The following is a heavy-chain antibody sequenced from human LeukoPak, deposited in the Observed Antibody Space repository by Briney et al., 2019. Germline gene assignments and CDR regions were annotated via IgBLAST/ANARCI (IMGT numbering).Heavy chain of an antibody. V-gene: IGHV3-23*01. J-gene: IGHJ4*02. CDR1: GFTFRSYA. D-gene: IGHD6-19*01. CDR2: ISGIGGDT. Sequence: GGSLRLSCAASGFTFRSYAIYWVRQAPGKGLEWGSGISGIGGDTYFADSVKGRFTISRDNSKNTVFLQMDSLRAEDTAVYYCAKTTAGYSSGRYPGWPVDYWGQGTLVTVSS. CDR3: AKTTAGYSSGRYPGWPVDY.